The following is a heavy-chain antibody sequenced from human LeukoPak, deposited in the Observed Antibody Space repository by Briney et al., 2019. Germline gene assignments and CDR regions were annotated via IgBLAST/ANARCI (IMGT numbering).Heavy chain of an antibody. D-gene: IGHD3-22*01. V-gene: IGHV1-18*01. CDR1: GYTFSDFG. J-gene: IGHJ4*02. Sequence: ASVKVSCKASGYTFSDFGISWVRQAPGQGLEWMGWISTYNGNTNYAQKLQGRVAINTDTSTSTAYVELRSLRSDDTAVYYCARDCDRSGYYCYWGQGTLVTVSS. CDR2: ISTYNGNT. CDR3: ARDCDRSGYYCY.